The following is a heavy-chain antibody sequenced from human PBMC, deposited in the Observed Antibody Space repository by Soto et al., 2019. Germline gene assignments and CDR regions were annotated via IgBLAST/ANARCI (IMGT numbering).Heavy chain of an antibody. V-gene: IGHV3-30*03. D-gene: IGHD1-7*01. CDR2: ISYDGSNK. Sequence: GGSLRLSCAASGFTFRSYGMHWVRQAPGKGLEWVAVISYDGSNKYYADSVKGRFTISRDNSKNTLYLQMNSLRAEDTAVYYCATSGSRITGTNYWGQGTLVTVSS. CDR3: ATSGSRITGTNY. CDR1: GFTFRSYG. J-gene: IGHJ4*02.